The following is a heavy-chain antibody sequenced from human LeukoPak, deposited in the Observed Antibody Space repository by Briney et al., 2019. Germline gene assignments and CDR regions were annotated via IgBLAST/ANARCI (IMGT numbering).Heavy chain of an antibody. Sequence: SVKVSCKASGGTFSSYAISWVRQAPGQGLEWMGRIIPIFGTANYAQKFHGRVTITTDESTSTAYMELSSLRSEDTAVYYCARDLYSSGYNWFDPWGQGTLVTVSS. CDR3: ARDLYSSGYNWFDP. V-gene: IGHV1-69*05. CDR2: IIPIFGTA. CDR1: GGTFSSYA. D-gene: IGHD3-22*01. J-gene: IGHJ5*02.